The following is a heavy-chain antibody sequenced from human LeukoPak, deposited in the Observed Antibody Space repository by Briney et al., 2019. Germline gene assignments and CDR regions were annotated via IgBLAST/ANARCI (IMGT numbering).Heavy chain of an antibody. CDR1: GCSISSVGYY. D-gene: IGHD2-15*01. J-gene: IGHJ6*02. Sequence: SETLSLTCTVPGCSISSVGYYWSWIRQHPGKGLEWIGYIYHIGSTYYNPSLKSRVTISVDTSKDQLSLMLSSVTAADTAVYYCARDKRRYCSAGSCYYYYGMDVWGQGTTVTVSS. CDR3: ARDKRRYCSAGSCYYYYGMDV. V-gene: IGHV4-31*03. CDR2: IYHIGST.